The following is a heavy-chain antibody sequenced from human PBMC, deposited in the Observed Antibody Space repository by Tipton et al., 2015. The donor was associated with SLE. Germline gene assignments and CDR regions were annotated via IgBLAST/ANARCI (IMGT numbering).Heavy chain of an antibody. J-gene: IGHJ5*02. CDR2: IYTSGTT. CDR3: ARDFRAFGTWFDP. Sequence: GLVKPSETLSLTCSVSGGSISSKYWSWIRQPAGKRLEWIGRIYTSGTTNYTPSLNSRVTISVDTSKNEFSLKLTSVTAADAGVYYCARDFRAFGTWFDPWGQGTLVSVSS. D-gene: IGHD3-16*01. V-gene: IGHV4-4*07. CDR1: GGSISSKY.